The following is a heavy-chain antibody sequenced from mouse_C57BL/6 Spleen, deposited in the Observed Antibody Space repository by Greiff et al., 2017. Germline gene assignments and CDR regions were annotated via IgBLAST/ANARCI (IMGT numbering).Heavy chain of an antibody. CDR2: IDPNSGGT. Sequence: QVQLQQPGAELVKPGASVKLSCKASGYTFTSYWMHWVKQRPGRGLEWIGRIDPNSGGTKYNEKFKSKATLTVDKPSSTAYMQLSSLTSEDSAVYYWARTITTVVAHWYFDVWGTGTTVTVSS. D-gene: IGHD1-1*01. V-gene: IGHV1-72*01. CDR1: GYTFTSYW. J-gene: IGHJ1*03. CDR3: ARTITTVVAHWYFDV.